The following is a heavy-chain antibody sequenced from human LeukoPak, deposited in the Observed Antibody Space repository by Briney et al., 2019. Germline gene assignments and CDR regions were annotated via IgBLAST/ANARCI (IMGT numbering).Heavy chain of an antibody. CDR1: GNRFTSYW. J-gene: IGHJ4*02. CDR3: ATSAGSSSSWEFDY. CDR2: IYFGDSHT. V-gene: IGHV5-51*01. Sequence: GGSLKISGKGSGNRFTSYWIGWVRQMPGKGLEWMGIIYFGDSHTRYSPSFQGQVTISADKSISTAYLQWSSLKASDTAIYYCATSAGSSSSWEFDYWGQGTLVTVSS. D-gene: IGHD6-13*01.